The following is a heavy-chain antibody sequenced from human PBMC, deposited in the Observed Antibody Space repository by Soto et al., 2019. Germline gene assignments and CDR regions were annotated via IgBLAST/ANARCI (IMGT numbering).Heavy chain of an antibody. J-gene: IGHJ5*02. Sequence: PGGSLRLSCAASGFTFSNAWMNWVRQAPGKGLERVGRIKSKTDGGTTDYAAPVKGRFTISRDDSKNTLYLQMNSLKTEDTAVYYCTTDSLGGPSYCGGDCYSHFPDPWGQGTLVTVSS. CDR3: TTDSLGGPSYCGGDCYSHFPDP. CDR1: GFTFSNAW. CDR2: IKSKTDGGTT. V-gene: IGHV3-15*07. D-gene: IGHD2-21*02.